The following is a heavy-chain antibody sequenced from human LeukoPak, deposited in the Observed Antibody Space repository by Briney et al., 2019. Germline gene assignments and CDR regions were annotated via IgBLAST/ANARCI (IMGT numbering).Heavy chain of an antibody. CDR1: GGSISSGSYY. V-gene: IGHV4-39*07. J-gene: IGHJ4*02. Sequence: SETLSLTCTVSGGSISSGSYYWSWIRQPPGKGLEWIGSIYYSGSTYYSQSLKSRVTISVDTSKNQFSLKLSSVTAADKAVYYCARQYIRYCSGGAFSNDGSDYWGQGTLVTVSS. CDR3: ARQYIRYCSGGAFSNDGSDY. CDR2: IYYSGST. D-gene: IGHD2-15*01.